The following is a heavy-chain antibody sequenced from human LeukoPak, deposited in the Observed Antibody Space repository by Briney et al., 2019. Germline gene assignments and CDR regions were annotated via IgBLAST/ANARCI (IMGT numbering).Heavy chain of an antibody. D-gene: IGHD1-26*01. CDR3: AKDPDRYSGSLDY. CDR1: GFTFSSYG. CDR2: ISGSGGST. J-gene: IGHJ4*02. Sequence: PGGSLRLSCAASGFTFSSYGMNWVRQAPGKGLEWVSGISGSGGSTYYADSVKGRFTISRDNSKNTLYLQMNSLRAEDTAVYYCAKDPDRYSGSLDYWGQGTLVAVSS. V-gene: IGHV3-23*01.